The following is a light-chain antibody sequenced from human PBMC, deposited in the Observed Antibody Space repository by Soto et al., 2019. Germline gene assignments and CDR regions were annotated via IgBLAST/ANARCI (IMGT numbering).Light chain of an antibody. CDR1: QGISSF. CDR2: AAS. J-gene: IGKJ2*01. CDR3: QQLNSYPYT. Sequence: DIQLTQSPSFLSASVGDRVTITCRAGQGISSFLAWYQQKPGKAPKILIYAASTLQSGVPSRFSGSGSGTEFTLTISRLQPEDFATYSCQQLNSYPYTFGQGTKLEIK. V-gene: IGKV1-9*01.